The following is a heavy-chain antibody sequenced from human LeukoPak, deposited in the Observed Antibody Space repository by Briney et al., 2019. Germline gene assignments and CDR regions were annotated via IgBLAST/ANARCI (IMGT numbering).Heavy chain of an antibody. J-gene: IGHJ4*02. CDR2: MNPNSGDT. Sequence: ASVKVSCKASGYIFTCYAINWVRQATGQGLEGMGWMNPNSGDTGYVQKFQARVTMTRNTSISTAYMELSSLRSEDTAVYYCARGPRDYYDSSGYSKGMDYWGQGTLVTGSS. D-gene: IGHD3-22*01. CDR3: ARGPRDYYDSSGYSKGMDY. V-gene: IGHV1-8*01. CDR1: GYIFTCYA.